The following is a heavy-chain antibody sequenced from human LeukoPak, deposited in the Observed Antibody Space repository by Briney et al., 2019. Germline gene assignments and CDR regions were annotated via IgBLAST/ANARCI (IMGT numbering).Heavy chain of an antibody. V-gene: IGHV1-18*01. J-gene: IGHJ5*02. CDR1: GYAFSSYG. D-gene: IGHD2-2*01. CDR3: ARVSAEDIVVVPASNTWFDP. Sequence: ASVKVSCKASGYAFSSYGISWVRQAPGQGLEWMGWISAYNGKANYAQKLQGRVTMTTDTSTSTAYMELRSLRSDDTAVYYCARVSAEDIVVVPASNTWFDPWGQGTLVTVSS. CDR2: ISAYNGKA.